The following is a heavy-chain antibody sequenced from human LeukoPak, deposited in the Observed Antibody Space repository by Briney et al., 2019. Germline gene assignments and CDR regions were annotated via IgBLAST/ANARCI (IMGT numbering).Heavy chain of an antibody. CDR3: AREGSYYNGLDY. D-gene: IGHD3-10*01. J-gene: IGHJ4*02. Sequence: GGSLRLSCAASGFTFSSYGMHWVRQAPGKGLEWVAVIWYDGSNKYYADSVKGRFTISRDNSKNTLYLQTNSLRAEDTAVYYCAREGSYYNGLDYWGQGTLVTVSS. CDR2: IWYDGSNK. V-gene: IGHV3-33*01. CDR1: GFTFSSYG.